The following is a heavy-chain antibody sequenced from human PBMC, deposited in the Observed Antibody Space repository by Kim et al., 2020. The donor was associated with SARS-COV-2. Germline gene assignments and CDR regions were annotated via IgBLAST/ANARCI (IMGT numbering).Heavy chain of an antibody. CDR1: GFTFSDHY. D-gene: IGHD1-1*01. Sequence: GGSLRLSCAASGFTFSDHYMDWVRQAPGKGLEWVGRTRNKANSYTTEYAASVKGRFTISRDDSKHSLYLQMNSLKTEDTAVYYCAREVPWNNYGMDVWG. V-gene: IGHV3-72*01. J-gene: IGHJ6*02. CDR3: AREVPWNNYGMDV. CDR2: TRNKANSYTT.